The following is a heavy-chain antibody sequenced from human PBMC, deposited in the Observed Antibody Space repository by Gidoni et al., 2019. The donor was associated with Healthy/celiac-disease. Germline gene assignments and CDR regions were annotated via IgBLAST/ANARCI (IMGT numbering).Heavy chain of an antibody. CDR3: ARGRGLQYYGSGPLAEYFQH. V-gene: IGHV3-21*01. D-gene: IGHD3-10*01. Sequence: EVQLVESGGGLVKPGGSLRLSCAASVFPFSSSSLNWVRQAPGKGLEWVSSISSSSSYIYDADSVKGRFTISRDNAKNSLYLQMNSLRAEDTAVYYCARGRGLQYYGSGPLAEYFQHWGQGTLVTVSS. CDR1: VFPFSSSS. J-gene: IGHJ1*01. CDR2: ISSSSSYI.